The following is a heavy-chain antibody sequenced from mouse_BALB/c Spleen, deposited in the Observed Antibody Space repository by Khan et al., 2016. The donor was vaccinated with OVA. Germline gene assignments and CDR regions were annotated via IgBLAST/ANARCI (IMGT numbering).Heavy chain of an antibody. CDR3: ARDYWFVY. CDR1: GFTFSNYA. V-gene: IGHV5-6-5*01. CDR2: ISTGDTT. J-gene: IGHJ3*01. Sequence: EVELVESGGGLVKPGGSLKVSCAASGFTFSNYAMSWVRQTPEKMLEWVASISTGDTTYYPDSVKGRVTISRDNARNILYLQMSSLRSDDTAMYYCARDYWFVYWGQGTLVTVSA.